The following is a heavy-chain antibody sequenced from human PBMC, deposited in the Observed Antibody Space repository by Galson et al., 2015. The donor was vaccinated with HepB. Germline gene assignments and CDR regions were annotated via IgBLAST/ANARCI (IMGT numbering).Heavy chain of an antibody. CDR2: IDPRDSYT. CDR1: GYSFTSYW. J-gene: IGHJ6*02. CDR3: ARAVVPSADYYYGMDV. D-gene: IGHD2-2*01. Sequence: QSGAEVKKPGESLRISCKGSGYSFTSYWISWVRQMPGKGLEWMGRIDPRDSYTNYSPSFQGHVTISADKSVSTAYLQWSSLKATDTAMYYCARAVVPSADYYYGMDVWVHGTTVTVSS. V-gene: IGHV5-10-1*01.